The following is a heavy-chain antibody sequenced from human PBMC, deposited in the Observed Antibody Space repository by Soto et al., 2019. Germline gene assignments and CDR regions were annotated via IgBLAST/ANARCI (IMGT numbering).Heavy chain of an antibody. J-gene: IGHJ6*02. V-gene: IGHV1-69*05. D-gene: IGHD6-6*01. Sequence: QVQLVQSGAEVKKPGSSVKVSCKASGGTFSNYAISWVRQAPGQGLEGMGGIIPIFGTAHYAQKFQGRVTITSDESTSTAYMELSSLRSEVTAVYYCARDRYRLAARLPYYYYGMDVWGQGTTVTVSS. CDR2: IIPIFGTA. CDR3: ARDRYRLAARLPYYYYGMDV. CDR1: GGTFSNYA.